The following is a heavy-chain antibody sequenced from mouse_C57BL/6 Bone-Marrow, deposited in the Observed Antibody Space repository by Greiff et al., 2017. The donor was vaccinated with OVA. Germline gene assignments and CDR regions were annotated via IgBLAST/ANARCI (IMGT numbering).Heavy chain of an antibody. V-gene: IGHV1-81*01. Sequence: VHLVESGAELARPGASVKLSCKASGYTFTSYGISWVKQRTGQGLEWIGEIYPRSGNTYYNEKFKGKATLTADKSSSTAYMELRSLTSEDSAVYFCAAMVKYAMDYWGQGTSVTVSS. D-gene: IGHD2-1*01. CDR3: AAMVKYAMDY. J-gene: IGHJ4*01. CDR1: GYTFTSYG. CDR2: IYPRSGNT.